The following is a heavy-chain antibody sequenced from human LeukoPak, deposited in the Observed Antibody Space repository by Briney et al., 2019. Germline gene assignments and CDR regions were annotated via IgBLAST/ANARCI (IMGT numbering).Heavy chain of an antibody. V-gene: IGHV3-73*01. CDR2: IRSKANSYAT. CDR3: TRGLPYYYDSSGYPLDAFDI. CDR1: GFTFSGSA. Sequence: GGSLRLSCAASGFTFSGSAMHWVRQASGKGLELVGRIRSKANSYATAYAASVKGRFTISRDDSKNTAYLQMSSLKTEDTAVYYCTRGLPYYYDSSGYPLDAFDIWGQGTMVTVSS. D-gene: IGHD3-22*01. J-gene: IGHJ3*02.